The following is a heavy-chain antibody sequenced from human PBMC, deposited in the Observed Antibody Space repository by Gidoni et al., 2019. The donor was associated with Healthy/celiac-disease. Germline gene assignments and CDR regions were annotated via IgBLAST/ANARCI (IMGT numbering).Heavy chain of an antibody. CDR3: ARGSSSGGRYQGPIPIFDY. CDR2: ISSSSSAI. V-gene: IGHV3-48*02. CDR1: GVTFSSYS. J-gene: IGHJ4*02. D-gene: IGHD1-26*01. Sequence: EVQLVESGGGLVQPGGSLRLSCAASGVTFSSYSMNWVRQAPGKVLEWVSYISSSSSAIYYAESVKGRFTISRENAKNSLYLKMNSLRDEDTAVYYCARGSSSGGRYQGPIPIFDYWGQGTLVTVSS.